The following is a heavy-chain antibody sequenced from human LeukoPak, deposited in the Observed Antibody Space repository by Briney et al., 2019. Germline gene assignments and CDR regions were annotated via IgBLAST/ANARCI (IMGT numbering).Heavy chain of an antibody. V-gene: IGHV3-43*02. D-gene: IGHD3-10*01. J-gene: IGHJ4*02. Sequence: GGSLRLSCAASGFNFDEYAMYWVRQAPGKGLEWVSLISGDGGTTSYADSVKGRFTISRDNSENSLNLQMKSLRSEDTALYYCAKARRSETHYSDFDFWGQGTLVTVSS. CDR1: GFNFDEYA. CDR3: AKARRSETHYSDFDF. CDR2: ISGDGGTT.